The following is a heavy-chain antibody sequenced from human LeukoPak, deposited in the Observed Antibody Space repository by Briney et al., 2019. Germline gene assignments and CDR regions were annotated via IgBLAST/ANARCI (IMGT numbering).Heavy chain of an antibody. V-gene: IGHV3-9*01. Sequence: GGSLRLSCAASGFTFDDYAMHWVRQAPGKGLEWVSGISWNSGSIGYADSVKGRFTISRDNAKNSLYLQMNGLRAEDTALYYCAKDPYGDYYYGMDVWGQGTTVTVSS. CDR3: AKDPYGDYYYGMDV. D-gene: IGHD4-17*01. J-gene: IGHJ6*02. CDR2: ISWNSGSI. CDR1: GFTFDDYA.